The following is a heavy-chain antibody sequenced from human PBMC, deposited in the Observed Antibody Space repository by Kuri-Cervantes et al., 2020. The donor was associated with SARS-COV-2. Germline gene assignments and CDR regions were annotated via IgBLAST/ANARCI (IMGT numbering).Heavy chain of an antibody. D-gene: IGHD2-2*01. CDR1: GGSFSDYY. V-gene: IGHV4-34*01. CDR3: ARGKTKRTSLTTYYYYGMDV. Sequence: GSLRLSCAVYGGSFSDYYWTWIRQPPGKGLEWIGEINHSGSTNYNPSLKSRVTISVDTSKNQFSLKLSSVTAADTAVYYCARGKTKRTSLTTYYYYGMDVWGQGTTVTVSS. J-gene: IGHJ6*02. CDR2: INHSGST.